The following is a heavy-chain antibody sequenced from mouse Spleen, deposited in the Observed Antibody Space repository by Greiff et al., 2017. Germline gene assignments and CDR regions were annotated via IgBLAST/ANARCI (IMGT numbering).Heavy chain of an antibody. CDR1: GYTFTSYW. CDR2: IHPNSGST. V-gene: IGHV1-64*01. CDR3: ARWDRYPYAMDY. Sequence: QVQLQQPGAELVKPGASVKLSCKASGYTFTSYWMHWVKQRPGQGLEWIGMIHPNSGSTNYNEKFKSKATLTVDKSSSTAYMQLSSLTSEDSAVYYCARWDRYPYAMDYWGQGTSVTVSS. J-gene: IGHJ4*01. D-gene: IGHD2-14*01.